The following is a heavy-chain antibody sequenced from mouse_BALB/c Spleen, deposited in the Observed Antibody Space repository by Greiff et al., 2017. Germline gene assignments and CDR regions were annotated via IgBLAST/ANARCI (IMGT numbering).Heavy chain of an antibody. D-gene: IGHD2-14*01. J-gene: IGHJ4*01. V-gene: IGHV5-9-4*01. CDR1: GFTFSSYA. CDR3: ARAYYRYDGAMDY. CDR2: ISSGGSYT. Sequence: EVHLVESGGGLVKPGGSLKLSCAASGFTFSSYAMSWVRQSPEKRLEWVAEISSGGSYTYYPDTVTGRFTISRDNAKNTLYLEMSSLRSEDTAMYYCARAYYRYDGAMDYWGQGTSVTVSS.